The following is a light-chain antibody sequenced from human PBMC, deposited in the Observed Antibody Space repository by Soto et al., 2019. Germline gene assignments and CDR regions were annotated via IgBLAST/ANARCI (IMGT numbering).Light chain of an antibody. J-gene: IGKJ1*01. V-gene: IGKV4-1*01. CDR1: QSVLYSSNNRNY. CDR3: QQYYDTPWT. CDR2: WAA. Sequence: DIVMTQSPDSLAVPLGERATINCKSSQSVLYSSNNRNYVAWYQQKPRQPPKLLIYWAATRESGVPDRFSGSGSGTDFTLTISSLEAEDMAVYYCQQYYDTPWTFGQGTKVEIK.